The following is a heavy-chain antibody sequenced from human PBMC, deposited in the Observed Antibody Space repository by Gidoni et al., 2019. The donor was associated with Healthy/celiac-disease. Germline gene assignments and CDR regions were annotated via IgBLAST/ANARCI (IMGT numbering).Heavy chain of an antibody. CDR1: GGSFSGYY. CDR2: INHSGST. V-gene: IGHV4-34*01. CDR3: ARLRGKIVGATTVDY. J-gene: IGHJ4*02. Sequence: QVQLQQWGAGLLKPSETLSLTCAVYGGSFSGYYWSWNRQPPGKGLEWIGEINHSGSTNYNPSLKSRVTISVDTSKNQFSLKLSSVTAADTAVYYCARLRGKIVGATTVDYWGQGTLVTVSS. D-gene: IGHD1-26*01.